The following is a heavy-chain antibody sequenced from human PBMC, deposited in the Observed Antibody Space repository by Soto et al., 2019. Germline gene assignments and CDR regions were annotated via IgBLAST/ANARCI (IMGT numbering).Heavy chain of an antibody. CDR3: AKAFGDWYPFEK. V-gene: IGHV3-23*01. D-gene: IGHD2-21*02. CDR2: INDNGDLR. CDR1: VFTFGSYA. J-gene: IGHJ4*02. Sequence: WGSLRLSCVASVFTFGSYAMSWVRRAPGKGLEWVSTINDNGDLRYYADSVRGRFTISRDNSKNTLYLQLNNLRAEDTARYHCAKAFGDWYPFEKWGLGALVTVSS.